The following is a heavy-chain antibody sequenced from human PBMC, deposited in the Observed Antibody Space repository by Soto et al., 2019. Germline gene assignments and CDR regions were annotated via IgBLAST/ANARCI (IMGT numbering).Heavy chain of an antibody. Sequence: ASVKVYCKAAGYTFTGYYMHWGRQAPGQGLEWMGWINPNSGGTNYAQKFQGWVTMTRDTSISTAYMELSRLRSDDTAVYYCAREGPLGYCSSTSCPEPLDYWGQGTLVTVSS. J-gene: IGHJ4*02. CDR1: GYTFTGYY. CDR3: AREGPLGYCSSTSCPEPLDY. V-gene: IGHV1-2*04. CDR2: INPNSGGT. D-gene: IGHD2-2*01.